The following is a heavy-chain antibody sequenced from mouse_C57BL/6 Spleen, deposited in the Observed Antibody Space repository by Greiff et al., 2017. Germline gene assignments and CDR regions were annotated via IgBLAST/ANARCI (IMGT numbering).Heavy chain of an antibody. D-gene: IGHD1-2*01. CDR2: INPNNGGT. V-gene: IGHV1-18*01. J-gene: IGHJ1*03. CDR1: GYTFTDYN. Sequence: EVKLQESGPELVKPGASVQIPCKASGYTFTDYNMDWVKQSHGKSLAWIGDINPNNGGTIYNQKFKGKATLTVDKSSSTAYRELRSLTSEDTAGYYGARPVLRHCDFDVWGTGTTGTVSS. CDR3: ARPVLRHCDFDV.